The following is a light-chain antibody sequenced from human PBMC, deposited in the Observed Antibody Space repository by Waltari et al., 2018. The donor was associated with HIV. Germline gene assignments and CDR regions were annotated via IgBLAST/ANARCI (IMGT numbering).Light chain of an antibody. CDR2: DVT. J-gene: IGLJ2*01. Sequence: QSALTQPPSASGSPGQSVTISCTGTSSDVGAYNYVSWFQQHPGKAPKLMIYDVTKRPSGVPDRFSGSKSGNTASLTVSGLQAEDEADYYSASHAGSKDVFGGGTRLTVL. V-gene: IGLV2-8*01. CDR1: SSDVGAYNY. CDR3: ASHAGSKDV.